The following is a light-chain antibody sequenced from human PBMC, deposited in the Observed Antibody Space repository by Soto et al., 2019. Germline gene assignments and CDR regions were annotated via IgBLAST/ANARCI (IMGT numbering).Light chain of an antibody. CDR3: QQYGTSPTWT. CDR1: QSVSSDY. CDR2: GAS. Sequence: DIVLTQSPGTLSLSPGERATLSCRASQSVSSDYLAWYQQKPGQAPRLLIYGASSRATGIPDRFSGSGSGTDFTLTISRLESEDFAVYYCQQYGTSPTWTFGQGTKVEIK. J-gene: IGKJ1*01. V-gene: IGKV3-20*01.